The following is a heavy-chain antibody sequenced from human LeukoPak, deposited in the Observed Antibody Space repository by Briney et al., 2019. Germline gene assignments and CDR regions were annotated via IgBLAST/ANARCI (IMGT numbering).Heavy chain of an antibody. CDR3: ARDPGGGARRAFDI. J-gene: IGHJ3*02. V-gene: IGHV3-23*01. Sequence: GGSLRLSCAASGFTFSSYSMNWVRQAPGKGLEWVSVISDTGATTFYADSVKGRFTISRDNSKNSVYLQMNSLRAEDTAVYYCARDPGGGARRAFDIWGQGTMVTVSS. CDR1: GFTFSSYS. D-gene: IGHD2-21*01. CDR2: ISDTGATT.